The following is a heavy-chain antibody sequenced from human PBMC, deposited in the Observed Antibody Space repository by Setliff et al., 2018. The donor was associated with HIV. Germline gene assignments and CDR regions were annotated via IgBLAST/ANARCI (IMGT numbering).Heavy chain of an antibody. CDR2: IYFSGST. Sequence: SETLSLTCTVSGGSISSSSHYWGWIRQPLGKGLEWIGSIYFSGSTYYNPSLKSRVTISVDTSKNQFSLKLSSVTAADTAVYYCARPRYTYGTPPAFDIWGRGTVVTVSS. CDR1: GGSISSSSHY. J-gene: IGHJ3*02. D-gene: IGHD5-18*01. CDR3: ARPRYTYGTPPAFDI. V-gene: IGHV4-39*01.